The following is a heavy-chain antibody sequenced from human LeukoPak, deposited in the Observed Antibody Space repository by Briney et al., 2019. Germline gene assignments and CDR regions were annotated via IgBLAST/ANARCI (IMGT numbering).Heavy chain of an antibody. J-gene: IGHJ6*04. CDR3: ARRWFGDV. CDR2: IGISSSTI. CDR1: GFTFSSYS. V-gene: IGHV3-48*01. D-gene: IGHD3-10*01. Sequence: GGSLRLSCAASGFTFSSYSMNWVRQAPGKGLEWVSYIGISSSTIDYADSVKGRFTISRDNSKNTLYLQMNSLRAEDTAVYYCARRWFGDVWGKGTTVTVSS.